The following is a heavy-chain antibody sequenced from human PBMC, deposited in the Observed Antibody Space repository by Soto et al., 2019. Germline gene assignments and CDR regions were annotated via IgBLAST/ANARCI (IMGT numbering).Heavy chain of an antibody. V-gene: IGHV4-34*01. CDR2: INHSGST. CDR1: GGSFSDYY. D-gene: IGHD6-13*01. J-gene: IGHJ6*02. CDR3: AAYSSSWYMGPYYYYYGMDV. Sequence: SETLSLTCAVYGGSFSDYYWSWIRQPPGKGLDWIGEINHSGSTNYNPSLKSRVTISLDTSKNQFSLKLRSVTAADTAAHYCAAYSSSWYMGPYYYYYGMDVWGQGTTVTVSS.